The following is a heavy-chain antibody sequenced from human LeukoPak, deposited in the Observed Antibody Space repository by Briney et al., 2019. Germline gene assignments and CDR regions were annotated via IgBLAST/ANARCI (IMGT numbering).Heavy chain of an antibody. Sequence: PGGSLRLSCAASGSTFSSYAMSWVRQAPGKGLEWVSVISGSGGSTYSAESVKGRFTISRDNSKNTLYLQMNSLRVEDTAVYYCARGNGWELLEYYFDYWGQGTLVTVSS. J-gene: IGHJ4*02. D-gene: IGHD2-15*01. V-gene: IGHV3-23*01. CDR1: GSTFSSYA. CDR2: ISGSGGST. CDR3: ARGNGWELLEYYFDY.